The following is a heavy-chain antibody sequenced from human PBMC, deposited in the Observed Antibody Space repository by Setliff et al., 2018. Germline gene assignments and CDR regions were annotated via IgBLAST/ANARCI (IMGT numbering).Heavy chain of an antibody. D-gene: IGHD3-3*01. V-gene: IGHV4-59*01. CDR2: IQKSGGT. CDR3: ARLSWNGLHYYGLDV. J-gene: IGHJ6*02. Sequence: PSETLSLTCNVSGVSISSYYWSWIRQPPGKGLESIGYIQKSGGTNYNPALKSRVTISVDTSTNQFSLKLRSVTAADTAVYYCARLSWNGLHYYGLDVWGQGTTVT. CDR1: GVSISSYY.